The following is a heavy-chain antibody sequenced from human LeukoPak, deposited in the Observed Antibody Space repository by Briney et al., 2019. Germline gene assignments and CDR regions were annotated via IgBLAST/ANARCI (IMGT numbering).Heavy chain of an antibody. CDR2: ISTTGSS. CDR3: ATARGCSNGVCSSMGLDY. D-gene: IGHD2-8*01. V-gene: IGHV4-61*02. CDR1: GGSISSGSYY. J-gene: IGHJ4*02. Sequence: PSETLSLTCTVSGGSISSGSYYWTWIRQPAGKGLEWIGRISTTGSSNYNPSLKSRVTISVDTSKNQFSLRLSSVTAADTAVYYCATARGCSNGVCSSMGLDYWGQGTLVTVSS.